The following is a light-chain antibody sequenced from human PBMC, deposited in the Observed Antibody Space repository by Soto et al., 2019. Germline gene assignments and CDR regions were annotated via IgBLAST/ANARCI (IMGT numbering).Light chain of an antibody. CDR3: QQTESYPST. Sequence: IQLTQSPSSLSASVGDRVTITCRASLDISSFLAWYQQKPGKAPKLLIFAASTLQSGVPSRFSGSGSGTDFTLTISSLQPEDFATYYCQQTESYPSTFGGGTKVDIK. CDR2: AAS. J-gene: IGKJ4*01. CDR1: LDISSF. V-gene: IGKV1-9*01.